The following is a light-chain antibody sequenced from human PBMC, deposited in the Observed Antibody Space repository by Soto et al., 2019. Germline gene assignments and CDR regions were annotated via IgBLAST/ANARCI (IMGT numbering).Light chain of an antibody. CDR3: LQHNTFPWT. Sequence: DIQLTQSPSSLSASVGDRVTITCRASQGVSNYLTWYQQKPGEAPKRLIYAASTLPSGVPSRFSGSGSGTEFTLTLSSLQPEDFSIYYCLQHNTFPWTFGQGTSVDI. CDR2: AAS. V-gene: IGKV1-17*01. CDR1: QGVSNY. J-gene: IGKJ1*01.